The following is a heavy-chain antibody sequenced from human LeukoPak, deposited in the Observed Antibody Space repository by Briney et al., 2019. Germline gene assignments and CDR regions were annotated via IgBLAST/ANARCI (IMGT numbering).Heavy chain of an antibody. CDR2: ISYDGSNK. V-gene: IGHV3-30*04. Sequence: GGSLRLSCAAPGFTFSNYAMHWVRQAPGKGLEWVTVISYDGSNKYYVDSVKGRFTISRDNSKNTLYLQMNSLRAEDTAVYYCARDTLAVAGQFDYWGQGTLVTVSS. CDR3: ARDTLAVAGQFDY. J-gene: IGHJ4*02. D-gene: IGHD6-19*01. CDR1: GFTFSNYA.